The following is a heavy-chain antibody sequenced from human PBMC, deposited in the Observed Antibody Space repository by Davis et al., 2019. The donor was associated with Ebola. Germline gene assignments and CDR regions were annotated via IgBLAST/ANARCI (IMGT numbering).Heavy chain of an antibody. CDR1: AGTFCSYN. Sequence: SALVSCKASAGTFCSYNINWVRQAPGQGLEWMGRIIPILGTTDYAQKFQGRVTITADKSTGTAYMDLNSLRSEDTAVYYCARGGAGSSSWYFFDFWGQGTLVTVSS. J-gene: IGHJ4*02. CDR2: IIPILGTT. V-gene: IGHV1-69*08. D-gene: IGHD6-13*01. CDR3: ARGGAGSSSWYFFDF.